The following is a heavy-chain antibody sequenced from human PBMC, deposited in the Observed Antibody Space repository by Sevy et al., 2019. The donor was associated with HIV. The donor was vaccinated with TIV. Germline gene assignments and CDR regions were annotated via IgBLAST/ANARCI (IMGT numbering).Heavy chain of an antibody. CDR1: GFTFNIYN. Sequence: GGSLRLSCAASGFTFNIYNMNWVRQAPGKGLEWVSSISGFGNTYYADSVRGRFTISRDNAKNTLYLQMNSLRADDTAVYYCAKVLNPALESMMEVTVRSLKGFDVWGQGTMVTVSS. CDR2: ISGFGNT. D-gene: IGHD3-22*01. V-gene: IGHV3-23*01. J-gene: IGHJ3*01. CDR3: AKVLNPALESMMEVTVRSLKGFDV.